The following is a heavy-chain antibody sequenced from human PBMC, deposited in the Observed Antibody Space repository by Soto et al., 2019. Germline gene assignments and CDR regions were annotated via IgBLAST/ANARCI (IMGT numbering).Heavy chain of an antibody. CDR2: INTSGST. CDR3: ARARAARFSYYCGMDG. V-gene: IGHV4-34*01. D-gene: IGHD6-6*01. CDR1: GGSVSFYC. Sequence: SEPLSLTCAVYGGSVSFYCWSCIHPPPGKGLEWIGEINTSGSTNYNPSLKSRVTMSVDTSKNQFSLKLSSVTAADTAVYDCARARAARFSYYCGMDGWGQGTTVTVS. J-gene: IGHJ6*02.